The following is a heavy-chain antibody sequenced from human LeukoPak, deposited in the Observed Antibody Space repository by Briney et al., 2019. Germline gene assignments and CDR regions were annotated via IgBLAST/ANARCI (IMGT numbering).Heavy chain of an antibody. CDR1: GFTFSSYN. J-gene: IGHJ4*02. Sequence: GGSLRLSCAASGFTFSSYNMHWVRQAPGKGLEWVSSISRSSSYISYADSVKGRFTISRDNAKNSLYLQMNSLRAEDTAVYYCARGGFGVAIALDYWGQGTLVTVSS. V-gene: IGHV3-21*01. CDR2: ISRSSSYI. D-gene: IGHD3-3*01. CDR3: ARGGFGVAIALDY.